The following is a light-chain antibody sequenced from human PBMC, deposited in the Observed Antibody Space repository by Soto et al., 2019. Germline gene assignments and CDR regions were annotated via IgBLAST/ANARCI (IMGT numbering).Light chain of an antibody. V-gene: IGKV3-15*01. CDR3: QQYKTWPLT. CDR2: GTS. J-gene: IGKJ4*01. CDR1: QSVGSY. Sequence: EIVMTQSPATLSASPGEGATLSCRASQSVGSYLAWYQQRPGQAPRLLIYGTSTRATGVPPGFSGSGSGTEFTLTISSLQSEDFAVYHCQQYKTWPLTFGGGTKVEIK.